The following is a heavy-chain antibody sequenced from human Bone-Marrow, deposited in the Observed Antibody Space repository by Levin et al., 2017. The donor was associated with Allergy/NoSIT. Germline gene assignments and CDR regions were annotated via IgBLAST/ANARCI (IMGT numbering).Heavy chain of an antibody. J-gene: IGHJ4*02. D-gene: IGHD3-9*01. Sequence: GASVKVSCKASGYRFSTYGFSWVRQGPGQRLEWMGWIRVDNNYTNYAQKFQDRLTMTTDTSTSTANMELRRLRSDDTAVYYCVRDFDWIPDHWGQGTRVTVSS. V-gene: IGHV1-18*01. CDR1: GYRFSTYG. CDR2: IRVDNNYT. CDR3: VRDFDWIPDH.